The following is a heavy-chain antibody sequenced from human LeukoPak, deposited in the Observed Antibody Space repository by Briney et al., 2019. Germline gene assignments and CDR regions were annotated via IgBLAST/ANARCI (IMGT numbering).Heavy chain of an antibody. CDR2: IKQDESEK. CDR1: GFLFSNFW. V-gene: IGHV3-7*01. Sequence: GGSLRLSCAASGFLFSNFWMGWVRQAPGKGLEWVANIKQDESEKYYVDSVKGRFTISGDNAKKSLYLQMNSLRAEDTAVYYCARDRGYDFWSGDKDAFDIWAKGQWSPSLQ. D-gene: IGHD3-3*01. J-gene: IGHJ3*02. CDR3: ARDRGYDFWSGDKDAFDI.